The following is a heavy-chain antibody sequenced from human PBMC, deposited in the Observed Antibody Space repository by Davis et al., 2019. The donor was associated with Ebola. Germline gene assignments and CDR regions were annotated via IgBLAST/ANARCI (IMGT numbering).Heavy chain of an antibody. CDR1: GFTFGPYA. V-gene: IGHV3-48*04. D-gene: IGHD3-10*01. CDR3: ASQHGSGSYYLRY. Sequence: GGSLRLSCAASGFTFGPYAMTWVRQAPGKGLEWVSYISSSGRTIYYADSVKGRFTISRDNAKNSLYLQMNSLRAEDTAVYYCASQHGSGSYYLRYWGQGTLVTVSS. J-gene: IGHJ4*02. CDR2: ISSSGRTI.